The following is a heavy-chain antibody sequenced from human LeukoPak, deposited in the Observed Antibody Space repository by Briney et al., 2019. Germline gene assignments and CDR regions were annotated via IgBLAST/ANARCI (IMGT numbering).Heavy chain of an antibody. J-gene: IGHJ4*02. CDR3: ARSPGAGGSGSYYKRPFDY. V-gene: IGHV1-18*01. CDR2: ISAYNGNA. Sequence: GASVKVSCKASGYTFTSYGISWVRQAPGQGLEWMGWISAYNGNANYAQKLQGRVTMTTDTSTSTAYMELRSLRSDDTAVYYCARSPGAGGSGSYYKRPFDYWGQGTLVTVSS. D-gene: IGHD3-10*01. CDR1: GYTFTSYG.